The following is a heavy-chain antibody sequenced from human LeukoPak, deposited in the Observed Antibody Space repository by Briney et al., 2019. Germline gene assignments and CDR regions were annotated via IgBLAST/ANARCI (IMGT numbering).Heavy chain of an antibody. CDR2: ITSSGTTI. Sequence: GGSLRLSCAASGFTFSAYDMNWVRQAPGKGLEWVSHITSSGTTIYYADSVKGRFTISRDNAKNSLYLQMNSLRAEDTAVYYCARAHSGYEPWGQGTLVTVSS. V-gene: IGHV3-48*03. D-gene: IGHD5-12*01. CDR3: ARAHSGYEP. CDR1: GFTFSAYD. J-gene: IGHJ5*02.